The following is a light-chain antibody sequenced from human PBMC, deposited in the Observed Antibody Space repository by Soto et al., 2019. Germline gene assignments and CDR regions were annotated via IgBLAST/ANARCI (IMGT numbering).Light chain of an antibody. CDR2: DAS. J-gene: IGKJ2*01. CDR1: QSVSSY. V-gene: IGKV3-11*01. Sequence: EIVLTQSPATLSLSPGERATLSCRASQSVSSYFAGYQQKPGQAPRLLIYDASNRAPSIPARFSGSGSGTDFTLTISSVVPEDVAVYYCQQRSHWTPDPFGQGTKLEIK. CDR3: QQRSHWTPDP.